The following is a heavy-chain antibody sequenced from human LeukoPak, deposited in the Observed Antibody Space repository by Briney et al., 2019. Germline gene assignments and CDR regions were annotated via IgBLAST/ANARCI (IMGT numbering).Heavy chain of an antibody. CDR1: GGAFVVAALY. D-gene: IGHD3-3*02. V-gene: IGHV4-31*01. CDR3: ARAGGHFWSDEDVRFDY. Sequence: SQTRSLTGTVFGGAFVVAALYWSWSRQHPVRGLEWIGYIYYSGNTAYNPSLKRPATMSTDTSSQHFYLRSTSVTGADTSFYDCARAGGHFWSDEDVRFDYWGKGTLVTVSS. J-gene: IGHJ4*02. CDR2: IYYSGNT.